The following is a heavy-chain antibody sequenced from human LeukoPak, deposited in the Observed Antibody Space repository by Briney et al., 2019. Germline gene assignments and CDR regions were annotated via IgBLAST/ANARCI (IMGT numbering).Heavy chain of an antibody. D-gene: IGHD6-19*01. V-gene: IGHV4-30-2*01. Sequence: SETLSLTCAVSGGSISSGGYSWSWIRQPPGKGLEWIGEINPSGSTNYNPSLKSRVTISVDTSQNQFSLKLSSVTAADTAVYYCARRRLAVAERGWFDPWGQGTLVTVSS. CDR2: INPSGST. CDR3: ARRRLAVAERGWFDP. J-gene: IGHJ5*02. CDR1: GGSISSGGYS.